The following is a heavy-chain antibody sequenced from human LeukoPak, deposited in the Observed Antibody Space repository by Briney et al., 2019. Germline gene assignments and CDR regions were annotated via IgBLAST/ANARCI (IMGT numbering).Heavy chain of an antibody. CDR1: GGSISSGGYS. J-gene: IGHJ3*02. CDR2: IYHSGST. V-gene: IGHV4-30-2*01. CDR3: ARGSVVVAATGAFDI. D-gene: IGHD2-15*01. Sequence: PSETLSLTCAVSGGSISSGGYSWSWIRQPPGKGLEWIGYIYHSGSTYYNPPLKSRVTVSVDRSKNQFSPKLSSVTAADTAVYYCARGSVVVAATGAFDIWGQGTMVTVSS.